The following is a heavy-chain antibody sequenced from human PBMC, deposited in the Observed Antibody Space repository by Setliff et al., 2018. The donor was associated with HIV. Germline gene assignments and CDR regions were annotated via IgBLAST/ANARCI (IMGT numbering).Heavy chain of an antibody. CDR3: ARARYIVIRGDAGMDV. Sequence: KPSETLSLTCTVSGGSSNSGGYYWVWIRQPALKGLEWIGRIYTSGLTNYNPSLKSRVTISVDTSKNQVSLKLSSVTASDTTVYYCARARYIVIRGDAGMDVWGPGTTVTSP. V-gene: IGHV4-61*02. CDR1: GGSSNSGGYY. CDR2: IYTSGLT. J-gene: IGHJ6*02. D-gene: IGHD3-10*01.